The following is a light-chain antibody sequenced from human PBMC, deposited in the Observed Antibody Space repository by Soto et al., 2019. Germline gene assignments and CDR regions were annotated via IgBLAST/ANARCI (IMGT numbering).Light chain of an antibody. CDR1: QSLLHRNGYNY. J-gene: IGKJ4*01. V-gene: IGKV2-28*01. Sequence: DIVMTRSPLSLPVTPGEPASISCRSSQSLLHRNGYNYLDWYLQKQGQSPQLLISLGSNRASGVPDRFSGSGSGTDFTLKISRVEAEDVGIYYCMQALQTPLTFGGGTKVEIK. CDR3: MQALQTPLT. CDR2: LGS.